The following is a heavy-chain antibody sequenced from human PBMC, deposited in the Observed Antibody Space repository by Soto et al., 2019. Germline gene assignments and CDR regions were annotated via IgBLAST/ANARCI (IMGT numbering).Heavy chain of an antibody. Sequence: EVQLLESGGGLVQRGGSLRPSCAASGFTFSNYAMGWVRQAPGKGLEWVSAITSSGGSTYYADSVKGRFTISRDNSKNTLYLQMNSLRAEDTAVYYCAKGMSHHSPRGVDYWGQGTLVTVSS. CDR1: GFTFSNYA. CDR3: AKGMSHHSPRGVDY. V-gene: IGHV3-23*01. CDR2: ITSSGGST. D-gene: IGHD2-21*01. J-gene: IGHJ4*02.